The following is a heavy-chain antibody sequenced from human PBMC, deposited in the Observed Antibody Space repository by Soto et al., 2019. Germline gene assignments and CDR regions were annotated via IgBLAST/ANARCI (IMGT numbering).Heavy chain of an antibody. D-gene: IGHD6-13*01. CDR3: ARGIAAAVFVYGMDV. Sequence: GASVKVACKASGYTFTSYYMHWVRQAPGQGLEWMGWINPNSGGTNYAQKFQGWVTMTRDTSISTAHMELSRLRSDDTAVYYCARGIAAAVFVYGMDVWGQGTTVTVS. V-gene: IGHV1-2*04. J-gene: IGHJ6*02. CDR1: GYTFTSYY. CDR2: INPNSGGT.